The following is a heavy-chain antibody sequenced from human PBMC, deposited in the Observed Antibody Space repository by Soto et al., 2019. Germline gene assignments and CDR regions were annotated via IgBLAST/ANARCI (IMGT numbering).Heavy chain of an antibody. CDR2: INPDNGNT. Sequence: ASVKVSCQASGYTFPRYTMHLLIQAPGQRLEWMGWINPDNGNTKSSQKFQDRVIITRDTSASTAYMDLSSLRSEDTAVYYCARGIATGQLDPWGQGTLVTVSS. J-gene: IGHJ5*02. CDR3: ARGIATGQLDP. CDR1: GYTFPRYT. D-gene: IGHD2-15*01. V-gene: IGHV1-3*01.